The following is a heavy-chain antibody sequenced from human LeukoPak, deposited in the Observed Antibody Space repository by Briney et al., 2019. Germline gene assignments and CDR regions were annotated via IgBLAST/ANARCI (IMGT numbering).Heavy chain of an antibody. Sequence: ASVKVSCKVSGYTLTELSMHWVRQAPGKGLEWMGGVDPEDGETIYAQKFQCRVTMTEDTSTDTAYMELSSLRSEDTAVYYCATLETALYRDYDYWGRGTLVTVSS. CDR3: ATLETALYRDYDY. V-gene: IGHV1-24*01. J-gene: IGHJ4*02. D-gene: IGHD4-17*01. CDR1: GYTLTELS. CDR2: VDPEDGET.